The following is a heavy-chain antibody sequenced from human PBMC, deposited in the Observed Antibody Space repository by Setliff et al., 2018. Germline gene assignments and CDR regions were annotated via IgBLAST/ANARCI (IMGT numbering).Heavy chain of an antibody. V-gene: IGHV5-51*01. CDR1: GYSFTNYW. CDR2: IYPGDFDT. Sequence: ESLKISCKGSGYSFTNYWIGWVRQMPGKGLEWMGIIYPGDFDTRYSPSFQGQVTISADKSISTAYLQWSSLKASDTAMYYCARQAVAGNDAFDIWGQGTMVTVSS. CDR3: ARQAVAGNDAFDI. J-gene: IGHJ3*02. D-gene: IGHD6-19*01.